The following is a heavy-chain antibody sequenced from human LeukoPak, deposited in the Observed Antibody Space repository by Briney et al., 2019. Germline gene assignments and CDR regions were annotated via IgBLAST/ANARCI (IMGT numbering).Heavy chain of an antibody. CDR3: ARGLHDRSWYGAH. V-gene: IGHV3-30*04. Sequence: GRSLRLSCAASGFTFSDYTMQWVRQAPGKGLEWVALLPPDGSYQYYADSLKGRFTISRDNFKNALYLQMNSLRLEDPAVYYCARGLHDRSWYGAHWGQGTLLSVSS. CDR1: GFTFSDYT. J-gene: IGHJ4*02. D-gene: IGHD6-13*01. CDR2: LPPDGSYQ.